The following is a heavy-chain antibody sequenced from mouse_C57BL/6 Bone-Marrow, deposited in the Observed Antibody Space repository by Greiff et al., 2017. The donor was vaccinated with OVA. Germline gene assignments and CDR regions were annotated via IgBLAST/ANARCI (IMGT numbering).Heavy chain of an antibody. J-gene: IGHJ3*01. CDR1: GYAFSSSW. V-gene: IGHV1-82*01. CDR2: IYPGDGDT. D-gene: IGHD2-3*01. CDR3: ARGRLLWFAY. Sequence: QVQLQQSGPELVKPGASVKISCKASGYAFSSSWMNWVKQRPGKGLEWIGRIYPGDGDTNYNGKFKGKATLTADKSSSTAYMQLSSLTYEDSAVYYCARGRLLWFAYWGQGTLVPVSA.